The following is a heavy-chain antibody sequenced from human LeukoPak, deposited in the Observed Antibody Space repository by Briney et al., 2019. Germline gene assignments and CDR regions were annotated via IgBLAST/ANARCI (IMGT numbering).Heavy chain of an antibody. CDR1: GFTFSSYA. D-gene: IGHD3-22*01. V-gene: IGHV3-30-3*01. CDR2: ISYDGSNK. CDR3: ARASDYYDSRDAFDI. J-gene: IGHJ3*02. Sequence: GGSLRLSCAASGFTFSSYAMHWVRQAPGKGLEWVAVISYDGSNKYYADSVKGRFTISRDNSRNTLYLQMNSLRAEDTAVYYCARASDYYDSRDAFDIWGQGTMVTVSS.